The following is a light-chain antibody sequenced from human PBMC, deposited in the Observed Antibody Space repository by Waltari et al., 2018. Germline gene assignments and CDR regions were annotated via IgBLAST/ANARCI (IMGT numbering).Light chain of an antibody. V-gene: IGLV2-14*03. CDR2: DVS. CDR1: SSDVGGYNS. CDR3: SSYTSSSPYVV. J-gene: IGLJ2*01. Sequence: QSALTQPASVSGSPGQSITISCTGTSSDVGGYNSVSWYQQHPGKAPKLMIYDVSNRPSGVSNRFSGSKSGNTASLTISGLQAEDEADYYCSSYTSSSPYVVFGGGTKLTVL.